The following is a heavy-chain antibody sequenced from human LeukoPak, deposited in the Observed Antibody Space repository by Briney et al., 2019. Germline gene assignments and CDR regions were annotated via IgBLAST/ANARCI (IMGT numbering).Heavy chain of an antibody. V-gene: IGHV3-30*02. D-gene: IGHD2-21*02. J-gene: IGHJ4*02. Sequence: GGSLRLSCAASGFTFSSYGKHWVRHAPGKGPEGVADIRYDGSNKYYADSVKGRFTISRDNSKNTLYLQMNSLRAEDTAVYYCAKDLGYCGGDCYSFIDYWGQGTLVTVSS. CDR2: IRYDGSNK. CDR3: AKDLGYCGGDCYSFIDY. CDR1: GFTFSSYG.